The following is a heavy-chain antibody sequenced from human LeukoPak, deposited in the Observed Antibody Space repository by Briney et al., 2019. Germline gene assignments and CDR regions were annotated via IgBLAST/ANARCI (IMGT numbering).Heavy chain of an antibody. D-gene: IGHD2-15*01. CDR1: GFTFSSYW. V-gene: IGHV3-7*01. J-gene: IGHJ6*02. CDR2: IKQDGSEK. Sequence: GGSLRLSCAASGFTFSSYWMSWVRQAPGKGLEWVANIKQDGSEKYYVDSVKGRFTISRDNAKNSLYLQMNSLRVEDTAVYYCARGHFVVVVAEYGMDVWGQGTTVTVSS. CDR3: ARGHFVVVVAEYGMDV.